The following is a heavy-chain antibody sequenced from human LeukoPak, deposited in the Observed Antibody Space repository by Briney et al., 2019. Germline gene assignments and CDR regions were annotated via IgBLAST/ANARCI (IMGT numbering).Heavy chain of an antibody. Sequence: ASVKVSCKASGYTFTSYDINWLRQATGQGPEWMGWMNPNSGATGYAQKFQGRVTMTRSTSINTAYMELSSLRSEDTAVYYCARVRPRITPGMDVWGKGTTVTVSS. CDR3: ARVRPRITPGMDV. V-gene: IGHV1-8*01. CDR1: GYTFTSYD. J-gene: IGHJ6*04. CDR2: MNPNSGAT. D-gene: IGHD3-10*01.